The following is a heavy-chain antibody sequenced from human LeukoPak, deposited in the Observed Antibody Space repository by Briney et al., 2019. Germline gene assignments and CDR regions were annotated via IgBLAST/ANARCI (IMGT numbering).Heavy chain of an antibody. Sequence: GGSLRLSCAASGFTFTTYAMSWVRQAPGKGLEWVSGISGSGGSTYYADSVKGRFTISRDNSKNTLYLQMNSLRAEDTAAYYCAKEGDYGSPPYYFDYWGQGTLVTVSS. V-gene: IGHV3-23*01. CDR1: GFTFTTYA. CDR2: ISGSGGST. D-gene: IGHD3-10*01. J-gene: IGHJ4*02. CDR3: AKEGDYGSPPYYFDY.